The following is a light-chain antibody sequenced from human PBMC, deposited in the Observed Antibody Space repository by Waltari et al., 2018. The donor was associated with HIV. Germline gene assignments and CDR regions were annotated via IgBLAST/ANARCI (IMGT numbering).Light chain of an antibody. CDR3: CSYAGSTTWL. J-gene: IGLJ3*02. CDR1: SSDVGSYNL. CDR2: EDD. V-gene: IGLV2-23*01. Sequence: SALTQPASVSGSPGQAITVSCPGSSSDVGSYNLLSWYQQHPGKAPKLMIYEDDKRPSGVSNRFSGSKSGNTASLTISGLQAEDEADYYCCSYAGSTTWLFGGGTKLTVL.